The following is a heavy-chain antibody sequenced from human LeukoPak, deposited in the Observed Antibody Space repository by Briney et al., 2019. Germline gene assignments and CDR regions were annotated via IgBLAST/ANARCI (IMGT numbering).Heavy chain of an antibody. J-gene: IGHJ3*02. CDR2: INTNTGNP. CDR1: GYTFTTYA. V-gene: IGHV7-4-1*02. D-gene: IGHD3-10*01. CDR3: ARDQLFRNDAFDI. Sequence: ASVKVSCKASGYTFTTYAMNWVRQAPGQGLKWMGWINTNTGNPTYAQGFTGRFVFSLDTSVSTAYLQISSLKAEDTAVYYCARDQLFRNDAFDIWGQGTMVTVSS.